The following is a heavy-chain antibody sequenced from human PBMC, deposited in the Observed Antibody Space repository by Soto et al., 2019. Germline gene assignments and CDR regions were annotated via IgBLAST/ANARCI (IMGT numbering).Heavy chain of an antibody. J-gene: IGHJ2*01. CDR2: IYYSGST. CDR3: ARSLAAAGWYFDL. D-gene: IGHD6-13*01. Sequence: QVQLQESGPGLVKPSQTLSLTCTVSGGSISSGGYYWSWIRQHPGKGLEWIGYIYYSGSTYYNPSLESRVTISVDTSKNQCALKLSSVTAADTAVYYGARSLAAAGWYFDLWGRGTLVTVSS. V-gene: IGHV4-31*03. CDR1: GGSISSGGYY.